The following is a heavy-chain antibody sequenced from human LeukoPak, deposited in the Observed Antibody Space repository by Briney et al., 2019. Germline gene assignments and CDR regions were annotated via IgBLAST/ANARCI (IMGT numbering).Heavy chain of an antibody. D-gene: IGHD1-26*01. CDR2: ISSSSSYI. J-gene: IGHJ4*02. V-gene: IGHV3-21*01. Sequence: GGPLRLSCAASGFTFSSYSMNWVRQAPGKGLEWVSSISSSSSYIYYADSVKGRFTISRDNAKNSLYLQMNSLRAEDTAVYYCARRAASEWELEVYFDYWGQGTLVTVSS. CDR1: GFTFSSYS. CDR3: ARRAASEWELEVYFDY.